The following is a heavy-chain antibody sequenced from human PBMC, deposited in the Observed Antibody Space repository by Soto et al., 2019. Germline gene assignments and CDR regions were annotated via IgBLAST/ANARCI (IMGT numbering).Heavy chain of an antibody. V-gene: IGHV1-69*13. CDR2: IIPIFGTA. J-gene: IGHJ4*02. CDR1: GGTFSSYA. CDR3: ARDSHSATALDY. Sequence: SVKVSCKASGGTFSSYAISWVRQAPGQGLEWMGGIIPIFGTANYAQKFQGRVTITADESTSTAYMELSSLRSEDTAVYYCARDSHSATALDYWGQGTLVTVSS.